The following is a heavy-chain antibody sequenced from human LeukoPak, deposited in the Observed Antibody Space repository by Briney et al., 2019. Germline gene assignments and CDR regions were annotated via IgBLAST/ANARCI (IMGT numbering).Heavy chain of an antibody. CDR2: IRYDGSNK. D-gene: IGHD1-26*01. J-gene: IGHJ4*02. Sequence: PGGSLRLSCAASGFTFSSYGMHWVRQAPGKGLEWVAFIRYDGSNKYYADSVKGRFTISRDNSKNTLYLQMNSLRAEDTAVYYCAKDLRRGELLLDYWGQGTLVTVSS. V-gene: IGHV3-30*02. CDR3: AKDLRRGELLLDY. CDR1: GFTFSSYG.